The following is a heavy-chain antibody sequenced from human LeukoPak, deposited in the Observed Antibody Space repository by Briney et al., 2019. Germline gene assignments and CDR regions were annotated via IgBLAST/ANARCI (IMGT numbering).Heavy chain of an antibody. CDR1: GFTFSSYW. V-gene: IGHV3-74*01. D-gene: IGHD6-19*01. Sequence: GGSLRLSCAASGFTFSSYWMHWVRQAPGKGLVWVSRINSDGSSTIYADSVKGRFTISRDNAKNTLYLQMNSLRAEDTAVYYCAREGDSSGWYVFDYWGQGTLVTVSS. CDR3: AREGDSSGWYVFDY. J-gene: IGHJ4*02. CDR2: INSDGSST.